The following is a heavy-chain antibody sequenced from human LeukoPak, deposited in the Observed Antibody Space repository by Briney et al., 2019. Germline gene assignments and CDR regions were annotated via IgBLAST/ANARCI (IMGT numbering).Heavy chain of an antibody. D-gene: IGHD3-10*01. J-gene: IGHJ3*02. CDR2: IYHSGRT. CDR3: ASRLNYYGSGSYPKNDFDI. Sequence: TLTLTCAVSGRPFNSGGYPWSWIRQAPGKGLDWIGCIYHSGRTYYNPSLKSGVTISVDRSNNQFSLKLSSVTAADTDVYYCASRLNYYGSGSYPKNDFDIWGQGTMVTVSS. CDR1: GRPFNSGGYP. V-gene: IGHV4-30-2*01.